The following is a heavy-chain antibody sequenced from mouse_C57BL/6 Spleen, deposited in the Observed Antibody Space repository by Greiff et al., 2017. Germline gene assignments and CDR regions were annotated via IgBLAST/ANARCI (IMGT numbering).Heavy chain of an antibody. CDR1: GYTFTSYW. V-gene: IGHV1-55*01. J-gene: IGHJ1*03. CDR3: ASSMSYDGYYGYFDV. Sequence: QVQLQQPGAELVKPGASVKMSCKASGYTFTSYWITWVKQRPGKGLEWIGAIYPGSGSTNYNEKLKSRATLTVDTSSSTVYMQLSSLTSEYSAVYSCASSMSYDGYYGYFDVWGTGTTVTVSS. CDR2: IYPGSGST. D-gene: IGHD2-3*01.